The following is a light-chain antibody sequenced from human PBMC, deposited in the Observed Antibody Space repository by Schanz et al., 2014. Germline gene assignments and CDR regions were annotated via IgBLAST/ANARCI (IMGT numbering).Light chain of an antibody. CDR3: CSYAGTSTFYV. V-gene: IGLV2-23*01. CDR2: EGS. J-gene: IGLJ1*01. Sequence: QSALTQPRSVSGSPGQSVTISCTGTSSDVGGYNLVSWYQHHPGKAPKLMIYEGSQRPSGVSNRFSGSKSGNTASLTISGLQAEDEADYYCCSYAGTSTFYVFGTGTKLTVL. CDR1: SSDVGGYNL.